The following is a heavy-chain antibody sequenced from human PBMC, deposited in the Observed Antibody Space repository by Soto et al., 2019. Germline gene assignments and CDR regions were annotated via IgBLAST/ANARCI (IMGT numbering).Heavy chain of an antibody. CDR1: GFSFSDYY. CDR2: ISSSSTYI. J-gene: IGHJ4*02. Sequence: ESGGGLVKPGGSLRLSCAASGFSFSDYYMSWIRQAPGKGLEWVSYISSSSTYIKYADSVKGRFTISRDNAKNSLYLQMNSLRAEDTALYYCTRTKNSGYDFWGQGTLVTVSS. D-gene: IGHD5-12*01. V-gene: IGHV3-11*06. CDR3: TRTKNSGYDF.